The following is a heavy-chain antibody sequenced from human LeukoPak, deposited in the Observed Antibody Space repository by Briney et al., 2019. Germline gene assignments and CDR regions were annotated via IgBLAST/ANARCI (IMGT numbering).Heavy chain of an antibody. V-gene: IGHV3-74*01. D-gene: IGHD6-13*01. CDR3: ARASSSWYKPVDYFDY. Sequence: GGSLRLSCAASGFTFRKYWLHWVRQAPGKGLEWVSRINPDDESTSYADSVKGRFTISRDNSKNTLYLQMNSLRAEDTAVYYCARASSSWYKPVDYFDYWGQGTLVTVSS. J-gene: IGHJ4*02. CDR2: INPDDEST. CDR1: GFTFRKYW.